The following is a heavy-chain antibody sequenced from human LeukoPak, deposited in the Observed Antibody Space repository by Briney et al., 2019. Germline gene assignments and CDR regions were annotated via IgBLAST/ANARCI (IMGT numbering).Heavy chain of an antibody. D-gene: IGHD1-26*01. CDR3: ARERPIVGATGCWFDP. CDR2: IIPIFGTA. CDR1: GGTFSSYA. Sequence: GASVKVSCKASGGTFSSYAISWVRQAPGQGLEWMGGIIPIFGTANYAQKFQGRVTITADESTSTGYMELSSLRSEDTAVYYCARERPIVGATGCWFDPWGQGTLVTVSS. J-gene: IGHJ5*02. V-gene: IGHV1-69*01.